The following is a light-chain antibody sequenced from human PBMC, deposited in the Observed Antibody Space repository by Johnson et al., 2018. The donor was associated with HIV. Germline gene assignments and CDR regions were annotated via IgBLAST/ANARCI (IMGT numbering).Light chain of an antibody. CDR3: GVWDASLSPHYI. Sequence: QPVLTQPPSVSAAPGQKVTISCSGSSSNIGNNYVSWYQQLPGTAPKLLMYDNNKRPSGIPDRFFGSKSGASATLGITGLQTGDEADYYVGVWDASLSPHYIFGTGTTITFL. V-gene: IGLV1-51*01. J-gene: IGLJ1*01. CDR2: DNN. CDR1: SSNIGNNY.